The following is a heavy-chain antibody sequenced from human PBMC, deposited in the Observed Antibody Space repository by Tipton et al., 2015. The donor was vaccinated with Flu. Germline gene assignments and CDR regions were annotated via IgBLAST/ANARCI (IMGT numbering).Heavy chain of an antibody. CDR2: IYHSGST. V-gene: IGHV4-38-2*01. CDR3: ARHTGDSVRGVIDY. Sequence: GLVKPSETLSLTCAVSGDSIRSSDYYWGWIRQPPGKGLEWIGTIYHSGSTYYNPSLKSRLTMSVDTSKNQFSLKLSSVTAADTAVYYCARHTGDSVRGVIDYWGQGTLVTVSS. CDR1: GDSIRSSDYY. D-gene: IGHD3-10*02. J-gene: IGHJ4*02.